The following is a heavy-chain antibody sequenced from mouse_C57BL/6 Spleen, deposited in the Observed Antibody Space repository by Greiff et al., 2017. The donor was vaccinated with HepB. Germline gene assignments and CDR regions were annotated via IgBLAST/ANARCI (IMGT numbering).Heavy chain of an antibody. CDR2: IYPGSGST. V-gene: IGHV1-55*01. Sequence: VQLQQSGAELVKPGASVKMSCKASGYTFTSYWITWVKQRPGQGLEWIGDIYPGSGSTNYNEKFKSKATLTVDTSSSTAYMQLSSLTSEYSAVYYCARKAGIYYDYDGYYFDYWGQGTTLTVSS. D-gene: IGHD2-4*01. CDR1: GYTFTSYW. J-gene: IGHJ2*01. CDR3: ARKAGIYYDYDGYYFDY.